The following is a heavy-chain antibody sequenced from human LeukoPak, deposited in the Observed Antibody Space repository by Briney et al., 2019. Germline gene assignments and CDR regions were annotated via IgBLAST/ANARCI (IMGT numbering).Heavy chain of an antibody. CDR3: VSYCSGGSCYGIFS. J-gene: IGHJ3*01. V-gene: IGHV1-2*02. D-gene: IGHD2-15*01. CDR2: INPSSGGA. Sequence: ASVKVSCKTSGYAFSDSFIHWVRQAPGQGLEWMGWINPSSGGASYAQKFQGRVTMTRDTSISAVYTELSGLRSDDTAVYYCVSYCSGGSCYGIFSWGQGTMVTVSS. CDR1: GYAFSDSF.